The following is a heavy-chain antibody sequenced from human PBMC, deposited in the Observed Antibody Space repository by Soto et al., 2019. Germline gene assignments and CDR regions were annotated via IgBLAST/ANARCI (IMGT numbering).Heavy chain of an antibody. J-gene: IGHJ6*03. V-gene: IGHV3-7*01. CDR2: IKQDGSEK. D-gene: IGHD2-15*01. CDR1: GFTFSSYW. Sequence: GGSLRLSCAASGFTFSSYWMSWVRQAPGKGLEWVANIKQDGSEKYYVDSVKGRFTISRDNAKNSLYLQMNSLRAEDTAVYYCARFRWLAADKYCSGGSCYSPEKFYYYYYYMDVWGKGTTVTVSS. CDR3: ARFRWLAADKYCSGGSCYSPEKFYYYYYYMDV.